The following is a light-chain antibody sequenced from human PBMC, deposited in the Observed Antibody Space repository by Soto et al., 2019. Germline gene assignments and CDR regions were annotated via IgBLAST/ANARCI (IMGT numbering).Light chain of an antibody. CDR1: QSVSSSY. CDR2: RAS. V-gene: IGKV3-20*01. CDR3: QQYGSSPLT. J-gene: IGKJ4*01. Sequence: EIVLTQSPGTLSLSPGERATLSCRASQSVSSSYLAWYQQKPGQAPKVLIYRASSRATGIPDRFSGSGSGTDFTLTISRLEPEDFAVYYCQQYGSSPLTFGQGTKVDI.